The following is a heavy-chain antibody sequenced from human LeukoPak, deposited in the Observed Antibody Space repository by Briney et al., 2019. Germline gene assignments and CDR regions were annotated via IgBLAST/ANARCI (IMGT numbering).Heavy chain of an antibody. V-gene: IGHV3-53*01. CDR1: GFTVSSNY. CDR2: IYSGGST. Sequence: GGSLILSCAASGFTVSSNYMSWVRQAPGKGLEWVSVIYSGGSTYYADSVKGRFTISRDNSKNTLYLQMNSLRAEDTAVYYCARGYYDSSGYPFDYWGQGTLVTVSS. J-gene: IGHJ4*02. CDR3: ARGYYDSSGYPFDY. D-gene: IGHD3-22*01.